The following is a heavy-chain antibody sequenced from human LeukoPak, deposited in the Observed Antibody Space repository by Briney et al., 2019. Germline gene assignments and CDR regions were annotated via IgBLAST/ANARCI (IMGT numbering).Heavy chain of an antibody. CDR1: GFTFDDYA. J-gene: IGHJ4*02. D-gene: IGHD4-11*01. Sequence: GGSLRLSCAASGFTFDDYAMHWVRQAPGKGLEWVSGISWNSGSIDYADSVKGRFTISRDNAKNSLYLQMNSLRAEDIALYYCAKDSGNYAFDYWGQGTLVTVSS. CDR2: ISWNSGSI. CDR3: AKDSGNYAFDY. V-gene: IGHV3-9*03.